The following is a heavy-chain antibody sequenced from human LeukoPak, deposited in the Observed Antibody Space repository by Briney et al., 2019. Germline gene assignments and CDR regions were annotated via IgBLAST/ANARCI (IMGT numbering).Heavy chain of an antibody. CDR2: ISSDGGST. CDR1: GFSFSSLR. CDR3: VNQISGWVY. V-gene: IGHV3-64D*06. Sequence: GGSLRLSCSASGFSFSSLRMHWVRQAPGKGLEYVSGISSDGGSTYYADSVKGRFTISRDNSKNTLFIQVSSLKPEDTAVYYCVNQISGWVYWGRGTLVTVSS. J-gene: IGHJ4*02. D-gene: IGHD6-19*01.